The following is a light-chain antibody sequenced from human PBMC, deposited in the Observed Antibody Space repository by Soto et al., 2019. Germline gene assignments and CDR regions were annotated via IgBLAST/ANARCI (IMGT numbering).Light chain of an antibody. V-gene: IGKV1-12*01. Sequence: DLQMTQSPSSVSASVGDTVTITCRASQDINSRLAWFQQQPGRPPKYVIQAATMLQSGIPSRFAGSGSGRDFTLTIHTLQPEDSATYYCLQVANFPRTFGQGTKVE. CDR3: LQVANFPRT. CDR2: AAT. J-gene: IGKJ1*01. CDR1: QDINSR.